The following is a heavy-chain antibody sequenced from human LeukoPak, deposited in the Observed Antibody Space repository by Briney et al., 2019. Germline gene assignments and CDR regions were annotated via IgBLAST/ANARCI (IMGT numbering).Heavy chain of an antibody. J-gene: IGHJ4*02. Sequence: PGGSLRLSCAASGFTFSDYGMHWVRQAPGKGLEWVAVIWYDGSNIYYADSVKGRFTISRDNSKNTLYLQMNSLRAEDTAVYYCAKELRGGSIWRYYFDYWGQGTLVTVSS. CDR2: IWYDGSNI. CDR1: GFTFSDYG. D-gene: IGHD6-13*01. CDR3: AKELRGGSIWRYYFDY. V-gene: IGHV3-30*02.